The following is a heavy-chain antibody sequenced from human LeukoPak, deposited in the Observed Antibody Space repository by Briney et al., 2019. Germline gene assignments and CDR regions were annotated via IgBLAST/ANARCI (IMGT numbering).Heavy chain of an antibody. Sequence: GGSLRLSCAASGFTFSSYSMNWVRQAPGKGLEWVSSISSSSSYIYYADSVKGRFTISRDNAKNSLYLQMNSLRAEDTAVYYCVRWGAILSSWYDDYYYYYGMDVWGQGTTVTVSS. CDR3: VRWGAILSSWYDDYYYYYGMDV. V-gene: IGHV3-21*01. CDR1: GFTFSSYS. J-gene: IGHJ6*02. CDR2: ISSSSSYI. D-gene: IGHD6-13*01.